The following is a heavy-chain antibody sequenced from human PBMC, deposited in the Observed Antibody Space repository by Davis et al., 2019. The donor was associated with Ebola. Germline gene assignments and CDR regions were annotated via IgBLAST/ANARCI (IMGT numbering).Heavy chain of an antibody. CDR3: AKSDYDFWSGTN. CDR2: ISYDGSNK. Sequence: GESLKISCAASGFTFSSYGMHWVRQAPGKGLEWVTVISYDGSNKYYADSVKGRFTISRDNSKNTLYLQMNSLRAEDTAVYYCAKSDYDFWSGTNWGQGTLVTVSS. D-gene: IGHD3-3*01. CDR1: GFTFSSYG. J-gene: IGHJ4*02. V-gene: IGHV3-30*18.